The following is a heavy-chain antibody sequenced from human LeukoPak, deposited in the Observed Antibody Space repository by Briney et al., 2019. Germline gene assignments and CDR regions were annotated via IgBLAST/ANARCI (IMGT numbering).Heavy chain of an antibody. CDR3: AKPLGDYGFGGVIVALFDY. CDR1: GFTFSSYA. D-gene: IGHD3-16*02. CDR2: ISGSGGST. V-gene: IGHV3-23*01. Sequence: PGGSLRLSCAASGFTFSSYAMSWVRQAPGKGLEWVSAISGSGGSTYCADSVKGRFTISRDNSKNTLYLQMNSLRAEDTAVYYCAKPLGDYGFGGVIVALFDYWGQGTLVTVSS. J-gene: IGHJ4*02.